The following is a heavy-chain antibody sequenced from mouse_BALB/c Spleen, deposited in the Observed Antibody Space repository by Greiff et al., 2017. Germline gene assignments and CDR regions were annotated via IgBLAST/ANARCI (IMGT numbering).Heavy chain of an antibody. CDR2: ISYSGST. V-gene: IGHV3-2*02. CDR1: GYSITSDYA. J-gene: IGHJ2*01. Sequence: VQLKESGPGLVKPSQSLSLTCTVTGYSITSDYAWNWIRQFPGNKLEWMGYISYSGSTSYNPSLKSRISITRDTSKNQFFLQLNSVTTEDTATYYCARRGGWYYFDYWGQGTTLTVSS. CDR3: ARRGGWYYFDY.